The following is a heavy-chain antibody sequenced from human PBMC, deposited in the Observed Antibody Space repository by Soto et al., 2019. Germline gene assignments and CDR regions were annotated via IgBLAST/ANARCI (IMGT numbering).Heavy chain of an antibody. CDR2: MYYSGST. V-gene: IGHV4-61*01. D-gene: IGHD6-6*01. CDR1: GGSVSSGNYY. CDR3: ATMFGGLLAARRFYFDY. J-gene: IGHJ4*02. Sequence: QVQLQESGPGLVKPSETLSLTCTVSGGSVSSGNYYWSWIRQPPGKGLEWIGYMYYSGSTNYSPSLKSRVTISADTSKTQFSLRLSSMTAADTAVYYCATMFGGLLAARRFYFDYWGQGTLVTVSS.